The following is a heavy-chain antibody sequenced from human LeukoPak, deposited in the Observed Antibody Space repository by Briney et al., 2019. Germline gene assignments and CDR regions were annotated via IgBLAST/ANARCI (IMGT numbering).Heavy chain of an antibody. Sequence: LAGGSLRLSCGVSGFIFSDYGMHWVRQAPGKGLEWVASIRFDGSNNYYADSVKGRFTISRDNSKNTLYLQMNSLRAEDTAVYYYAKGYTRFDPWGQGTLVTVSS. J-gene: IGHJ5*02. CDR3: AKGYTRFDP. CDR1: GFIFSDYG. CDR2: IRFDGSNN. D-gene: IGHD1-14*01. V-gene: IGHV3-30*02.